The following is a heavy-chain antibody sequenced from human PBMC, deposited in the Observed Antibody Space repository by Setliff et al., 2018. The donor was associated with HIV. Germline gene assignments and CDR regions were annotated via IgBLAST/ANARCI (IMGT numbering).Heavy chain of an antibody. CDR3: ARDHYDILTGYYRDYYYMDV. CDR1: GFNFSMYS. CDR2: ISSSSSTK. Sequence: SLRLSCAASGFNFSMYSMNWVRQAPGKGLVWVSYISSSSSTKYYADSVKGRFTISRDNAKNSLYLHMNTLRADDTAVYYCARDHYDILTGYYRDYYYMDVWGKGTTVTVSS. J-gene: IGHJ6*03. D-gene: IGHD3-9*01. V-gene: IGHV3-48*01.